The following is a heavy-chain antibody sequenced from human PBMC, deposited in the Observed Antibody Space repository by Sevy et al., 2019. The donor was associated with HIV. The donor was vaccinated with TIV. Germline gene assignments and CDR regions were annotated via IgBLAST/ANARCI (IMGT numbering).Heavy chain of an antibody. Sequence: GESLKISCKHSGYSFSTSWIGWVRQMPGKGLEWMGVIYPDDSDTRYSPSFQGQVTISADKSTTTAYVQWNRVKSSDSAIYYRATSAGPTRGFDSWGQGTLVTVSS. CDR1: GYSFSTSW. CDR2: IYPDDSDT. CDR3: ATSAGPTRGFDS. J-gene: IGHJ4*02. D-gene: IGHD3-10*01. V-gene: IGHV5-51*01.